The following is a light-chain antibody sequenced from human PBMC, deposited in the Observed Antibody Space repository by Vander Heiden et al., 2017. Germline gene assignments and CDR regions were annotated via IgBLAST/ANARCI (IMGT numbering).Light chain of an antibody. Sequence: QSVLTQPPSVSGAPGQRVPISCTGSSSNIGAGYDVHWYQQLPGTAPKLLIDGNRNRPSGVPDRFCGSKSGTSASLAITGLQAEDEADYYCQSYDSSLSGYVFGTGTKVTVL. CDR1: SSNIGAGYD. V-gene: IGLV1-40*01. J-gene: IGLJ1*01. CDR3: QSYDSSLSGYV. CDR2: GNR.